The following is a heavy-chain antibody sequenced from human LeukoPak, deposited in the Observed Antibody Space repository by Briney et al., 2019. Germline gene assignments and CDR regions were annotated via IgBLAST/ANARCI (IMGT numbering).Heavy chain of an antibody. Sequence: GGSLRLSCAASGFTFSSYSMNWVRQAPGKGLEWVSSISSSSSYIYYADSVKGRFTISRDNAKNSLYPQMNSLRAEDTAVYYCARGNVVVPAAMPHAYFDYWGQGTLVTVSS. CDR3: ARGNVVVPAAMPHAYFDY. CDR2: ISSSSSYI. J-gene: IGHJ4*02. D-gene: IGHD2-2*01. CDR1: GFTFSSYS. V-gene: IGHV3-21*01.